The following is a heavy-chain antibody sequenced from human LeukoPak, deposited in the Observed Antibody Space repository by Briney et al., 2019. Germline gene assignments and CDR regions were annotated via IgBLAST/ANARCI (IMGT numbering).Heavy chain of an antibody. D-gene: IGHD2-21*02. J-gene: IGHJ5*02. CDR2: IYPGDSDT. CDR1: GYSFTSYW. V-gene: IGHV5-51*01. CDR3: ARHAVVTAIRNWFDP. Sequence: GESLQISCKGSGYSFTSYWIGWVRQMPGKGLEWMGIIYPGDSDTRYSPSFQGQVTISADKSISTAYLQWSSLKASDTAMYYCARHAVVTAIRNWFDPWGQGTLVTVSS.